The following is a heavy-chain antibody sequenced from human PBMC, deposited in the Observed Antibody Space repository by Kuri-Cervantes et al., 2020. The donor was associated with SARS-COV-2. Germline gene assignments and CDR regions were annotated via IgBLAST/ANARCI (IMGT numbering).Heavy chain of an antibody. CDR3: AREYCSSTSCYVRWFDP. CDR1: GGSFSGHY. J-gene: IGHJ5*02. V-gene: IGHV4-34*01. CDR2: INHSGST. D-gene: IGHD2-2*01. Sequence: SQTLSLTCAVYGGSFSGHYWTWIRQPPGKGLDWIGEINHSGSTNYNPSLKSRVTISVDTSKNQFSLKLSSVTAADTAVYYCAREYCSSTSCYVRWFDPWGQGTLVTVSS.